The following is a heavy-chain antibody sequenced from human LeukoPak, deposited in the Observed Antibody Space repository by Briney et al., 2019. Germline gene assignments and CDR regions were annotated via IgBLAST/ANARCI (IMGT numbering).Heavy chain of an antibody. CDR1: GGSISSSSYY. J-gene: IGHJ4*02. CDR3: ARQSYSSGYYSLVDY. CDR2: IYYSGGT. D-gene: IGHD3-22*01. Sequence: SETLSLTCTVSGGSISSSSYYWGWIRQPPGKGLEWIGSIYYSGGTYYNPSLKSRVTISVDTSKNQFSLKLSSVTAADTAVYYCARQSYSSGYYSLVDYWGQGTLVTVSS. V-gene: IGHV4-39*01.